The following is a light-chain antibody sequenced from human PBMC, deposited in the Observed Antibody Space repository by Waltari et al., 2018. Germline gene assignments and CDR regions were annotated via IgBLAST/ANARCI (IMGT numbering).Light chain of an antibody. Sequence: QSALTQPASASGSTGQSITISSTGTSSDIGTYNYVPWSQQLPGKAPKMMIYEVTKRPSGVSYRFSGSKSGNTASLTISGLRAEDEADYYCSSHANTYNFAHVVFGGGTKLTVL. CDR1: SSDIGTYNY. CDR2: EVT. CDR3: SSHANTYNFAHVV. J-gene: IGLJ2*01. V-gene: IGLV2-23*02.